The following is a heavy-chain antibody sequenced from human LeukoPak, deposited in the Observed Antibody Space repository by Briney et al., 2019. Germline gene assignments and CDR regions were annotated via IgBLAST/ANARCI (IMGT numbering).Heavy chain of an antibody. CDR2: ISYDGRNK. CDR3: AKGPLRGTAAAIDY. Sequence: GKSLRLSCAASGFTFNNYGMHWVRQAPGKGLEWVAVISYDGRNKRYPDSVKGRFTISRDISTDTLWLQMDSLRTEDTAVYYCAKGPLRGTAAAIDYWGQGTLVTVSS. V-gene: IGHV3-30*18. CDR1: GFTFNNYG. D-gene: IGHD2-2*01. J-gene: IGHJ4*02.